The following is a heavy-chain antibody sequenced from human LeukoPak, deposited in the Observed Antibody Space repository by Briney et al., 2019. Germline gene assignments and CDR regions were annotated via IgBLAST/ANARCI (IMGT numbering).Heavy chain of an antibody. CDR2: INPNSGGT. V-gene: IGHV1-2*02. CDR3: ARGYSGYESFDY. J-gene: IGHJ4*02. Sequence: ASVKVSCKASGYTFTGNYIIWVRQAPGQGLEWMGWINPNSGGTNYAQKSQGRVTMTRDTTISTAYIDLSRLTPDDTAVYYCARGYSGYESFDYWGQGTLVTVSS. D-gene: IGHD5-12*01. CDR1: GYTFTGNY.